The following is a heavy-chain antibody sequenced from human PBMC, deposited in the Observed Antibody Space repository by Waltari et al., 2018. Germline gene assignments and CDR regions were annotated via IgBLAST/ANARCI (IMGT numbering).Heavy chain of an antibody. J-gene: IGHJ6*03. CDR3: AKGENQLLDYYYYYYMDV. CDR1: GFIFSSYG. Sequence: QVQLVESGGGVVQPGRSLRLSCAVSGFIFSSYGMHWVRQAPGKGLEWVAIIWYDGSDKYYAESVKGRFTISRDNSKNTLYLQMNSLRAEDTAMYYCAKGENQLLDYYYYYYMDVWGKGTTVTVSS. CDR2: IWYDGSDK. D-gene: IGHD2-2*01. V-gene: IGHV3-30*18.